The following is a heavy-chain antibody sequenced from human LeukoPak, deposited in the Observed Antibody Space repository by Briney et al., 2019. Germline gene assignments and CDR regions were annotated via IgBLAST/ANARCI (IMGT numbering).Heavy chain of an antibody. CDR3: ARALRQFGYYYYYMDV. Sequence: SETLSLTCSVSNDSISNYYWTWIRQPPGKGLEWIGEINHSGSTNYNPSLKSRVTISADTSNNQFSLKLKSVTAADTAVYYCARALRQFGYYYYYMDVWGKGTTVTVSS. D-gene: IGHD3-10*01. J-gene: IGHJ6*03. CDR2: INHSGST. CDR1: NDSISNYY. V-gene: IGHV4-34*01.